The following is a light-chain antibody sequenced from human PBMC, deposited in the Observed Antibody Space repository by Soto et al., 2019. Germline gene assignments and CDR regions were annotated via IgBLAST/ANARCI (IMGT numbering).Light chain of an antibody. Sequence: EIVMTQSPATLSVSPGERATLSCRASRSVSSRYLAWYQQKAGQAPRLLISGASSRATGIPDRFSGSGSGTDFTLIIRRLEPEDFAMYYCHQYGYSPNTFGQGTKVEIK. CDR1: RSVSSRY. J-gene: IGKJ2*01. CDR3: HQYGYSPNT. CDR2: GAS. V-gene: IGKV3-20*01.